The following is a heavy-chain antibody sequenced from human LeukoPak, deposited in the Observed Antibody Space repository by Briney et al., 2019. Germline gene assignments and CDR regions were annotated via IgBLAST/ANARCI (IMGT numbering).Heavy chain of an antibody. D-gene: IGHD3-22*01. CDR3: ARLPDYYDSSWFDP. J-gene: IGHJ5*02. CDR1: GYTFTSYG. Sequence: ASVKVSCKASGYTFTSYGINWVRQAPGQGLEWMGWISAYNGNTNYAQKLQGRVTMTTDTSTSTAYMELRSLRSDDTAVYYCARLPDYYDSSWFDPWGQGTLVTVSS. V-gene: IGHV1-18*01. CDR2: ISAYNGNT.